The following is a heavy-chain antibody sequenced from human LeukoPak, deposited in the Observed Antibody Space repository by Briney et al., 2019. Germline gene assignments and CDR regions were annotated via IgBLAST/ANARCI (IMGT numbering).Heavy chain of an antibody. CDR1: GGFISSSSYY. J-gene: IGHJ4*02. D-gene: IGHD6-13*01. Sequence: PSETLSLTCTVSGGFISSSSYYWGWIRQPPGKGREWIGSIYYSGSTYYNPSLKSRVTISVDTSKNQFSLKLSSETAADTAVYYCARHGQEQQLVWNYFDYWGQGTLVTVSS. CDR3: ARHGQEQQLVWNYFDY. V-gene: IGHV4-39*01. CDR2: IYYSGST.